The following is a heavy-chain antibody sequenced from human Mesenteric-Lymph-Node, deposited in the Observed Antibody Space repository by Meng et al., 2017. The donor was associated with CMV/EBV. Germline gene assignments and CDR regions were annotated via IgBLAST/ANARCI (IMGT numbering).Heavy chain of an antibody. CDR1: GFTFRTYE. CDR3: ARSTPYYDILTGYSLAYYYYYGMDV. J-gene: IGHJ6*02. D-gene: IGHD3-9*01. Sequence: GEYLKIYCAASGFTFRTYEINWIRQAPGKGLEWVSYIGSSNTTHYAESVKGRFTISRDNAKNTLFLQMNSLRAEDTALYYCARSTPYYDILTGYSLAYYYYYGMDVWGQGTTVTVSS. CDR2: IGSSNTT. V-gene: IGHV3-48*03.